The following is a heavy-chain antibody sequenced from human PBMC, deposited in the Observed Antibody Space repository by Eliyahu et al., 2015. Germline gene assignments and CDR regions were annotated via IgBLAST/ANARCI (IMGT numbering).Heavy chain of an antibody. Sequence: EVQLVESGGGLIQPGGSLRLSCXASXFXVSSNYMSWXXQAPGKGLAWVSVIYSGGSTYYADSVKGRFTISRDNSKNTLYLQMNSLRAEDTAVYYCARRSYRTYYFDYWGQGTLVTVSS. J-gene: IGHJ4*02. CDR3: ARRSYRTYYFDY. CDR1: XFXVSSNY. D-gene: IGHD6-6*01. CDR2: IYSGGST. V-gene: IGHV3-53*01.